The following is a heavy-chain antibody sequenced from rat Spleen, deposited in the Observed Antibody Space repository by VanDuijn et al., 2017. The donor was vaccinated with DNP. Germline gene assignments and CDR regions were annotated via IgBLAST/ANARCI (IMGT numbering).Heavy chain of an antibody. J-gene: IGHJ3*01. CDR2: ISSSDGGT. CDR1: EFTFNTHW. Sequence: EVQLVESGGDLVQPGWSLKLSCVVSEFTFNTHWMTWIRQVPGKGLEWVASISSSDGGTYYPDSVKGRFTLSRDNAKNTLYLQMNSLRSEDTATYYCAIYYYSGDNWFAYWGQGTLVTVSS. D-gene: IGHD1-1*01. V-gene: IGHV5-31*01. CDR3: AIYYYSGDNWFAY.